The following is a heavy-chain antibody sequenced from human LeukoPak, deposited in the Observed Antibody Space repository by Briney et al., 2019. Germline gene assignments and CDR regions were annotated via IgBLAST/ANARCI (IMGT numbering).Heavy chain of an antibody. Sequence: GGSLRLSCAASGFIVSGKYMSWVRQAPGRGLECVSVIYGGGPTYYADSVKGRFTISRDTSKNTLYLQMNSLRAEDTAVYFCARDLGIAGTTHAFDIWGQGTMVTVSS. J-gene: IGHJ3*02. V-gene: IGHV3-53*01. CDR2: IYGGGPT. CDR1: GFIVSGKY. CDR3: ARDLGIAGTTHAFDI. D-gene: IGHD1-14*01.